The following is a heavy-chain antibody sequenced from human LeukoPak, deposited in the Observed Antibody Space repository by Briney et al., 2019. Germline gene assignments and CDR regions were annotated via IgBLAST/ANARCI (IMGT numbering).Heavy chain of an antibody. Sequence: PSETLSLTCAVYGGSFSGYYWSWIRQPPGKGLESIGEINHSGSTNYNPSLKSRVTISVDKSKNQFSLKLSSVTAADTAVYYCAIRNYCSSTSCYWFDPWGQGTLVTVSS. CDR2: INHSGST. V-gene: IGHV4-34*01. CDR3: AIRNYCSSTSCYWFDP. D-gene: IGHD2-2*01. J-gene: IGHJ5*02. CDR1: GGSFSGYY.